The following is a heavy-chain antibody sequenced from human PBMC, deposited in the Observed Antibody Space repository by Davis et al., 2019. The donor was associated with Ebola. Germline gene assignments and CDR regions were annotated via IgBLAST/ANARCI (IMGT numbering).Heavy chain of an antibody. V-gene: IGHV4-39*01. Sequence: MPGGSLRLSCTVSGGSISSSTYYWGWIRQPPGKGREWIGNIYYSGSTYYNPSHKTRVTISVDTSKNQFSLKLTSGTAADTAVYYCATSPGYSSAWEGGMWFDPWGQGTLVTVSS. CDR2: IYYSGST. CDR3: ATSPGYSSAWEGGMWFDP. CDR1: GGSISSSTYY. J-gene: IGHJ5*02. D-gene: IGHD6-19*01.